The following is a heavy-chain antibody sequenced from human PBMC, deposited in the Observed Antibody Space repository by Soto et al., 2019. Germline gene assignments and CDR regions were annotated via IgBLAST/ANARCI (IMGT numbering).Heavy chain of an antibody. Sequence: PSETLSLTCTVSGGSISSFDWNWIRQSPGKGLEWIGYISYSGSTNYNPSLKSRVTISVDTSKNQFSPKLSSVTAADTAVYYCARQDTSGYAFDYWGQGTLVTVSS. CDR2: ISYSGST. CDR3: ARQDTSGYAFDY. D-gene: IGHD3-22*01. J-gene: IGHJ4*02. CDR1: GGSISSFD. V-gene: IGHV4-59*08.